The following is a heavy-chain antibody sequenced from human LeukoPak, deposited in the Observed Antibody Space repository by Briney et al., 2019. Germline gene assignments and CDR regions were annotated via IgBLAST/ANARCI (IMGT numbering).Heavy chain of an antibody. J-gene: IGHJ5*02. CDR3: ARVHRYCSGGSCYPPHWFDP. CDR1: SGSISSGAYY. D-gene: IGHD2-15*01. Sequence: PSQTLSLTCTVSSGSISSGAYYWSWIRQPPGKGLEWIGYIYHSGSTYYNPSLKSRVTISVDTSKNQFSLKLSSVTAADTAVYYCARVHRYCSGGSCYPPHWFDPWGQGTLVTVSS. V-gene: IGHV4-30-2*01. CDR2: IYHSGST.